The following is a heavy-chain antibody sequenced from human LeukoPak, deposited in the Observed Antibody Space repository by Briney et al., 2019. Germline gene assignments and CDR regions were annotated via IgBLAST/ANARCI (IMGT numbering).Heavy chain of an antibody. V-gene: IGHV3-48*03. D-gene: IGHD6-19*01. CDR1: GFMFRSFE. J-gene: IGHJ4*02. Sequence: GGSLRLSCAASGFMFRSFEMYWVRQAPGKGLEWVAYISSGASTMYYADSVKGRFTISRDDAKNSLFLQMNSLRAEDMAIYYCALLAVASDFDYWGQGTLVTVSS. CDR2: ISSGASTM. CDR3: ALLAVASDFDY.